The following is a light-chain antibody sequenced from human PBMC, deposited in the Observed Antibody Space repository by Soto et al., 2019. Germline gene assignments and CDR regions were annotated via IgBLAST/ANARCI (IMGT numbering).Light chain of an antibody. V-gene: IGKV3-15*01. CDR2: GAS. CDR1: QSVSSK. Sequence: EVVMTQSPATLSLSPGEGATLSCRASQSVSSKVAWYQQRRGQAPPLLIYGASSRATGIPTRFSGSESGTEFTLTISSLQSEDFAVYYCHHYHNWPMTFGQGTRLEIK. J-gene: IGKJ5*01. CDR3: HHYHNWPMT.